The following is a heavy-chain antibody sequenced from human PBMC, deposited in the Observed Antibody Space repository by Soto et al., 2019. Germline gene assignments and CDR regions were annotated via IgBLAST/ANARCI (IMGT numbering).Heavy chain of an antibody. CDR3: SADHPHMVMGWPV. CDR1: GFDFGSFG. D-gene: IGHD3-10*01. Sequence: QMQLVQSAAEVREPGTSVRVSCRASGFDFGSFGIQFLRQTRGRGLEWIGWIVVVSGSTNYARQFQGRVAISRDMSSSTAYLDLYDLKSDDTAVYFCSADHPHMVMGWPVWGQGTTVTVSS. CDR2: IVVVSGST. V-gene: IGHV1-58*02. J-gene: IGHJ6*02.